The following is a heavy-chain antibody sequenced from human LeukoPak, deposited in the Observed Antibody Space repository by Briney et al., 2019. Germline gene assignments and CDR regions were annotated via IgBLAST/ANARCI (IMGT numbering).Heavy chain of an antibody. D-gene: IGHD3-22*01. J-gene: IGHJ4*02. V-gene: IGHV3-7*01. Sequence: PGGSLRLSCAASGFTFRSYGMSWVRQAPGKGLEWVANIKQDGSEKYYVDSVKGRFTISRDNAKNSLYLQMNSLRAEDTAVYYCARASMVTDDSSGYYPWDFDYWGQGTLVTVSS. CDR1: GFTFRSYG. CDR2: IKQDGSEK. CDR3: ARASMVTDDSSGYYPWDFDY.